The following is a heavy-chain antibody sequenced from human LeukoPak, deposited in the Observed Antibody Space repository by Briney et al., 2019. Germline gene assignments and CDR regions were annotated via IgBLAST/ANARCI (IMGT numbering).Heavy chain of an antibody. J-gene: IGHJ6*03. Sequence: KPSETLSLTCTVSGGSISSYYWSWIRQPPGKGLEWIGYIYYSGSTNYNPSLKSRVTISVDTSKNQFSLKLASVTAADTAVYYCARVEEGYGSGRRENCYYYYMDVWGKGTTVTISS. CDR3: ARVEEGYGSGRRENCYYYYMDV. CDR2: IYYSGST. V-gene: IGHV4-59*01. D-gene: IGHD3-10*01. CDR1: GGSISSYY.